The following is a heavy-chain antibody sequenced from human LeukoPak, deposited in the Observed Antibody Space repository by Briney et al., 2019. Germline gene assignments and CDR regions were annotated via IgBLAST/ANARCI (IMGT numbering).Heavy chain of an antibody. V-gene: IGHV4-34*01. CDR3: ARARVGANEIYRFDY. CDR1: GFTFSSYS. D-gene: IGHD1-26*01. CDR2: INHSGST. Sequence: GSLRLSCAASGFTFSSYSMNWVRQPPGKGLEWIGEINHSGSTNYNPSLKSRVTISVDTSKNQFSLKLSSVTAADTAVYYCARARVGANEIYRFDYWGQGTLVTVSS. J-gene: IGHJ4*02.